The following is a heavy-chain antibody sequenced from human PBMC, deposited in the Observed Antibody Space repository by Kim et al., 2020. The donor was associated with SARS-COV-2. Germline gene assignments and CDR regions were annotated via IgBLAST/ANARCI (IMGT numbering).Heavy chain of an antibody. D-gene: IGHD6-19*01. CDR1: GFTFDDYA. V-gene: IGHV3-43*02. CDR3: AAGYSSGFNAFDI. J-gene: IGHJ3*02. Sequence: GGSLRLSCAASGFTFDDYAMHWVRQAPGKGLEWVSLISGDGGSTYYADSVKGRFTISRDNSKNSLYLQMNSLRTEDTALYYCAAGYSSGFNAFDIWGQGTMVTVSS. CDR2: ISGDGGST.